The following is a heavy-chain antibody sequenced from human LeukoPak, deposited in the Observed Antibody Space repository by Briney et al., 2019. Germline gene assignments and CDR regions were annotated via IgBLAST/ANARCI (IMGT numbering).Heavy chain of an antibody. Sequence: SETLSLTCAVYGGSFSGYYWSWIRQPPGKGLEWIGEINHSGSTNYNPSLKGRVTISVDTSKNQFSLKLSSVTAADTAVYYCARHSVFSRGYGGISSGGYFDYWGQGTLVTVSS. V-gene: IGHV4-34*01. D-gene: IGHD4-23*01. CDR2: INHSGST. CDR1: GGSFSGYY. CDR3: ARHSVFSRGYGGISSGGYFDY. J-gene: IGHJ4*02.